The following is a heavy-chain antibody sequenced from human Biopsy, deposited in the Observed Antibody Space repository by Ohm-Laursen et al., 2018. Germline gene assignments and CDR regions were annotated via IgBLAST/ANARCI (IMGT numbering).Heavy chain of an antibody. CDR1: GGSFNGYY. J-gene: IGHJ6*02. V-gene: IGHV4-34*01. D-gene: IGHD6-13*01. CDR2: ITQRGST. Sequence: SDTLSLTCAVYGGSFNGYYWSWIRQPPGKGLEWIGDITQRGSTNYSPSLNSRINISVDTPKKQFSLSLRSVTAADTAVYYCARVPLPGIGAAYQGRFLYGMDVWGQGTTVSVSS. CDR3: ARVPLPGIGAAYQGRFLYGMDV.